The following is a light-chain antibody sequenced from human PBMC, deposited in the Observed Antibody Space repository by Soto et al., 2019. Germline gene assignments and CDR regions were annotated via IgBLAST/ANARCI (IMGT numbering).Light chain of an antibody. J-gene: IGLJ1*01. CDR3: AAWDDILSGDYV. CDR2: RNN. Sequence: QSVLTQPPSASGTPGQRVTISCSGSSSNIGSNYVYWYQQLPGTAPKRLIYRNNQRPSGVPDRFSGSKSGTSASLAISGLRSEDEAEYYCAAWDDILSGDYVFGTGTKVTVL. V-gene: IGLV1-47*01. CDR1: SSNIGSNY.